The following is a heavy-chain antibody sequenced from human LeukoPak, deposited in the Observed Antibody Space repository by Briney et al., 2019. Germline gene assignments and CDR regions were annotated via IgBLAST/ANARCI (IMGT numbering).Heavy chain of an antibody. V-gene: IGHV4-34*01. J-gene: IGHJ4*02. CDR3: ARRDDYSNYEDY. Sequence: SETLSLTCAVYGGSFSGYYWSWIRQPPGKGLEWIGEINHSGSTNYNPSLKSRVTISVDTSKNQFSLKLSSVTAADTAVYYCARRDDYSNYEDYWGQGTLVTVSS. CDR2: INHSGST. D-gene: IGHD4-11*01. CDR1: GGSFSGYY.